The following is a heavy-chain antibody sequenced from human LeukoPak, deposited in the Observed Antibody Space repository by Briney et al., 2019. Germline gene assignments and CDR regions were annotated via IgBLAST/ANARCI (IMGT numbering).Heavy chain of an antibody. D-gene: IGHD5-12*01. CDR2: LSYDGSNK. CDR3: AKDISPVIGYDYGDAFDI. J-gene: IGHJ3*02. CDR1: GFTFSSYG. V-gene: IGHV3-30*18. Sequence: GGSLRLSCAASGFTFSSYGMHWVRQAPGKGLEWVAVLSYDGSNKYYADSVKGRFTISRDNSKNTLYLQMNSLRAEDTAVYYCAKDISPVIGYDYGDAFDIWGQGTMVTVSS.